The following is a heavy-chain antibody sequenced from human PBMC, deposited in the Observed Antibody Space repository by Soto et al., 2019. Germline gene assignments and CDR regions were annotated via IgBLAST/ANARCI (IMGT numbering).Heavy chain of an antibody. CDR2: IVTISGTT. CDR1: GGTFATYA. CDR3: AREGFCSSGSCALYFHDFFGIDV. D-gene: IGHD2-15*01. V-gene: IGHV1-69*06. J-gene: IGHJ6*02. Sequence: SVKVSCKASGGTFATYAFSWVRQAPGQGLEWMGGIVTISGTTKYAQKFQGRVTFTADKSTYTAYMELRSLTSDDTAMYYCAREGFCSSGSCALYFHDFFGIDVWGQGTTVTVSS.